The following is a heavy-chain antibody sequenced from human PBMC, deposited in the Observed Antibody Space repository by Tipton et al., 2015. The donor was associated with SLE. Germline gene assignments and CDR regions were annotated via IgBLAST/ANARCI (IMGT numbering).Heavy chain of an antibody. J-gene: IGHJ4*02. CDR2: ISYSGST. CDR1: GGSIGSRPYY. Sequence: TLSLTCFVSGGSIGSRPYYWSWIRQPPGKGLEWIGHISYSGSTHYNSSLKSRVTMSLDESKNQFSLTGSSVTAADTAVYHCAREAYCSGGSCYGFDSWGPGTLVAVSS. D-gene: IGHD2-15*01. CDR3: AREAYCSGGSCYGFDS. V-gene: IGHV4-61*05.